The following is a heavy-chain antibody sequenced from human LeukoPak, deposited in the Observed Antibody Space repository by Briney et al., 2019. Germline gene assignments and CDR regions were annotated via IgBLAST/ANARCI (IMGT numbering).Heavy chain of an antibody. D-gene: IGHD3-9*01. V-gene: IGHV4-59*01. J-gene: IGHJ4*02. CDR1: GGSISSYY. Sequence: SETLSLTCTVSGGSISSYYWSWIRQPPGKGLEWIGYIYYSGSTKYNPSFKSRVTISEDTSKNQFSLKLISVTAADTAVYYCATVVRDDILTGYYIDYWGQGTLVTVSS. CDR2: IYYSGST. CDR3: ATVVRDDILTGYYIDY.